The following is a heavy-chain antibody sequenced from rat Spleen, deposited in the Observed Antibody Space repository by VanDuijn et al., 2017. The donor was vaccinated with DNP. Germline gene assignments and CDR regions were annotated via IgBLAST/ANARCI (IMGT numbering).Heavy chain of an antibody. Sequence: EVQLVESGGGSVQPGRSLKLSCAASGFTFSDYYMAWVRQAPTKGLEWVASINYAGGSTYNGDSVKGRFTISRDNAKNTLYLQINSLRSEDMATYYCARRVLPLRVWDYWGQGVMVTVS. J-gene: IGHJ2*01. CDR1: GFTFSDYY. D-gene: IGHD1-4*01. V-gene: IGHV5-22*01. CDR2: INYAGGST. CDR3: ARRVLPLRVWDY.